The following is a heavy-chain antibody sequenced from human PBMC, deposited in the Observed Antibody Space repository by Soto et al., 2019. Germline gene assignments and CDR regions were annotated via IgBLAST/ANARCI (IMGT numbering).Heavy chain of an antibody. CDR2: IIPIFRTP. CDR3: ARDKDRLQLGGNYYYILDV. J-gene: IGHJ6*02. D-gene: IGHD5-12*01. Sequence: QVQLEQSGAEVKQPGSSVRVSCKASGGTFSTSAISWVRQAPGQGLEWMGGIIPIFRTPDYAQKFPGRVTVSADESTSTAYMELNGLRSDDTAVFYCARDKDRLQLGGNYYYILDVWGQGTTVTVSS. CDR1: GGTFSTSA. V-gene: IGHV1-69*12.